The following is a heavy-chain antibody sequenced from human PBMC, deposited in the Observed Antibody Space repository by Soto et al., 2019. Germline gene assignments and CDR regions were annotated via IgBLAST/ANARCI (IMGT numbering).Heavy chain of an antibody. J-gene: IGHJ4*02. D-gene: IGHD5-18*01. V-gene: IGHV3-48*01. Sequence: PGGSLRLSCAASGFTFSSYSMNWVRQAPGKGLEWVSYISSSSSTIYYADSVKGRFTISRDNAKNSLYLQMNSLRAEDTAVYYCATLDVDTAMVRNDYWGQGTLVTVSS. CDR1: GFTFSSYS. CDR2: ISSSSSTI. CDR3: ATLDVDTAMVRNDY.